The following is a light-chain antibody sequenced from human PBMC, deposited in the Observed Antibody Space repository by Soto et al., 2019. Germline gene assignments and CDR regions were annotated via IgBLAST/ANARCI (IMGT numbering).Light chain of an antibody. CDR3: QQRSNWPRFT. CDR2: DVS. V-gene: IGKV3-11*01. CDR1: QSVSSY. J-gene: IGKJ3*01. Sequence: EIVLTQSPATLSLSPGERATLSCRASQSVSSYLAWYQQKPAQAPRLLIYDVSNRATGIPARFSGSESGTDFTLTISSLEPEDFAVYYCQQRSNWPRFTFGPGTKVDIK.